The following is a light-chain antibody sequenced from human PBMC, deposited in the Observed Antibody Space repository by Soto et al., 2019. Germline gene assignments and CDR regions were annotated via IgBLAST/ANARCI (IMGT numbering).Light chain of an antibody. CDR1: SSDVGGYNH. CDR2: AVS. CDR3: CSYTSLSTVV. Sequence: QSALTQPASVSGSPGQSSTISCTGTSSDVGGYNHVSWYQHSPGKAPKLILFAVSDRPSGVSHRFSGSKSGNTASLTISGLQAEDEADYYCCSYTSLSTVVFGGRTKLTVL. J-gene: IGLJ2*01. V-gene: IGLV2-14*01.